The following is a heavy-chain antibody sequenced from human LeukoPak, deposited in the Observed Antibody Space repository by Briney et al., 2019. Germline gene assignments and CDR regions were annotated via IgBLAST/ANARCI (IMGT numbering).Heavy chain of an antibody. Sequence: PSETLSLTCTVSGGSINSGGYYWSWIRQHPGKGLEWIGYIYYSGSTYYNPSLKSRVTISLDTSRTRFSLNRSSVTAADTAVYYCARMSETRNDYGDSYYFDYWGQGTLVTVSS. J-gene: IGHJ4*02. CDR3: ARMSETRNDYGDSYYFDY. V-gene: IGHV4-31*03. CDR1: GGSINSGGYY. CDR2: IYYSGST. D-gene: IGHD4-17*01.